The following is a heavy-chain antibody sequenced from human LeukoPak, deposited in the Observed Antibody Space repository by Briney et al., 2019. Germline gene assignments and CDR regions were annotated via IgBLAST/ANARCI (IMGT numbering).Heavy chain of an antibody. CDR1: RFTFSEYA. CDR3: ARDQTSKIAVFDY. J-gene: IGHJ4*02. CDR2: IGGGVDDI. V-gene: IGHV3-23*01. Sequence: PGGSLRLSCAASRFTFSEYAMSWVRQAPGKRLEWVSTIGGGVDDIYYADAVKGRFTISRDNSKDTLYLQMNSLRAEDTAVYYCARDQTSKIAVFDYWGQGTLVTVSS. D-gene: IGHD6-19*01.